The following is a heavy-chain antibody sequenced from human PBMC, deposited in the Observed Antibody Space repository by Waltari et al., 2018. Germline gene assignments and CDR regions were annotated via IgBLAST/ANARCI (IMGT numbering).Heavy chain of an antibody. V-gene: IGHV1-69-2*01. CDR1: GYSFTDYY. CDR2: IDPEDDEI. J-gene: IGHJ4*02. Sequence: EVHLVQSGAAVKKPGATVKISCKASGYSFTDYYMHWGRQAPGKGLEWMGRIDPEDDEIIYAEKFQGRITISADTSTDTAYMELSSLRSDDTAVYYCAVTTMTGEIDSWGQGTQVTVSS. D-gene: IGHD3-16*01. CDR3: AVTTMTGEIDS.